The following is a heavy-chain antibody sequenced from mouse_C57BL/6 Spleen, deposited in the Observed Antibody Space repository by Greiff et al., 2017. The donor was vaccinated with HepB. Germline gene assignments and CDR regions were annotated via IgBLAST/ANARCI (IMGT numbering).Heavy chain of an antibody. Sequence: EVNVVESGGGLVQPGGSMKLSCAASGFTFSDAWMDWVRQSPEKGLEWVAEIRNKANNHATYYAESVKGRFTISRDDSKSSVYLQMNSLRAEDTGIYYCTRNDGYLFAYWGQGTLVTVSA. D-gene: IGHD2-3*01. V-gene: IGHV6-6*01. J-gene: IGHJ3*01. CDR1: GFTFSDAW. CDR2: IRNKANNHAT. CDR3: TRNDGYLFAY.